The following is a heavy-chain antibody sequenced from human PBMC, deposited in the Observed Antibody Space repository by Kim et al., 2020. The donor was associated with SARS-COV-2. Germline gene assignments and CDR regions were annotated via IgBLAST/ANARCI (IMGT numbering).Heavy chain of an antibody. CDR1: GFTFSAYD. J-gene: IGHJ4*02. CDR2: ISYSASVE. D-gene: IGHD7-27*01. CDR3: AKKTLRNWAYGGRTSFDS. Sequence: GGSLRLSCAASGFTFSAYDMHWVRQAPGKGLEWVSLISYSASVEYYAASVKGRFTVSRDNSKNTLYLQLTSLKAEDTAIYYCAKKTLRNWAYGGRTSFDSWGLGTLVTVSS. V-gene: IGHV3-30*18.